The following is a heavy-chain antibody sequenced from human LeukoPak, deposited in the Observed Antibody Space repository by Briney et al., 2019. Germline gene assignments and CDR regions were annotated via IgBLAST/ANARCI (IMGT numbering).Heavy chain of an antibody. D-gene: IGHD2-2*01. CDR1: GYTFSSYA. CDR3: ARVSVVPAAMGANWFDP. J-gene: IGHJ5*02. CDR2: ISGYNGNT. Sequence: GASVKVSCKAPGYTFSSYAIAWVREALGQGLEWMGCISGYNGNTKYLENDGQKFQGRVTMTTDTSTRTAYLELGSLRSDGTAVHYCARVSVVPAAMGANWFDPWGQGTLVTVSS. V-gene: IGHV1-18*04.